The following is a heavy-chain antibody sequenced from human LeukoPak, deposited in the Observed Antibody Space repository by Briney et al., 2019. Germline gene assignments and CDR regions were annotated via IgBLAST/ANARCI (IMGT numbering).Heavy chain of an antibody. J-gene: IGHJ6*04. CDR1: GGSFSGYY. CDR2: INHSGST. V-gene: IGHV4-34*01. Sequence: SETLSLTCAVYGGSFSGYYWSWIRQPPGKGLEWIGEINHSGSTNYNPSLKSRVTISVDTSKNQFSLKLSSVTAADTAVYYCASLTDVWGKGTTVTVSS. CDR3: ASLTDV.